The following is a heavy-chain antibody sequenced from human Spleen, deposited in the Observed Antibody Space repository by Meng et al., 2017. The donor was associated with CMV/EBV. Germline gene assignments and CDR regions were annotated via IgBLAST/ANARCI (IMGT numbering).Heavy chain of an antibody. D-gene: IGHD1-26*01. J-gene: IGHJ4*02. CDR2: LYDNGDT. CDR1: GGSISTSSFY. CDR3: SRRQWRGAYVDY. Sequence: SETLSLTCSVSGGSISTSSFYWAWIRQPPGKGLEWIGTLYDNGDTYYSSSLKSRVTISVDTSKNPFSLRLSSVSAADTAVYYCSRRQWRGAYVDYWGRGTLVTVSS. V-gene: IGHV4-39*01.